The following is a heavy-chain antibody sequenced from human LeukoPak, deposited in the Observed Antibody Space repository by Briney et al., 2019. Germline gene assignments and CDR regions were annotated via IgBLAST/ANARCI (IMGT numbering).Heavy chain of an antibody. CDR1: GFTVSSNY. V-gene: IGHV3-53*01. Sequence: PGGSLRLSCAASGFTVSSNYMSWVRQAPGKGLEWVSVIYSGGSTYYADSVKGRFTISRDNSKNTLYLQMNSLRAEGTAVYYCAGVVGSDAFDIWGQGTMVTVSS. CDR2: IYSGGST. J-gene: IGHJ3*02. D-gene: IGHD2-15*01. CDR3: AGVVGSDAFDI.